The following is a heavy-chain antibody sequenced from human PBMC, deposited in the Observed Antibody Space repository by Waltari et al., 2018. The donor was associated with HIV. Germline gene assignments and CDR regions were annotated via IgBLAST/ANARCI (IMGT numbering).Heavy chain of an antibody. CDR1: GGTFSSYA. D-gene: IGHD3-22*01. CDR3: ARVAYYYDSSGYYYEY. CDR2: ILPFLGIA. J-gene: IGHJ4*02. Sequence: QVQLVQSGAEVKKPGSSVKVSCKASGGTFSSYAISWVRQAPGQGLEWMGRILPFLGIANYAQKFQGRVTITADKSTSTAYMELSSLRSEDTAVYYCARVAYYYDSSGYYYEYWGQGTLVTVSS. V-gene: IGHV1-69*04.